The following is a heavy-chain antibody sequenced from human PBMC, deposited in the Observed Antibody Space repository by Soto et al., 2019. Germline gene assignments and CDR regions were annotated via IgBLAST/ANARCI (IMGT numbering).Heavy chain of an antibody. J-gene: IGHJ4*02. CDR2: ISGSSGST. CDR3: AKGQLPIAVAGPFDY. D-gene: IGHD6-19*01. CDR1: GFTFSSYA. V-gene: IGHV3-23*01. Sequence: PGGSLRLSCAASGFTFSSYAMSWVRQAPGKKQEWVTAISGSSGSTYYADSVKGRITIFRDNSKNTLYQQMNSLKAEDTAVYYCAKGQLPIAVAGPFDYWGQGTLVTVYS.